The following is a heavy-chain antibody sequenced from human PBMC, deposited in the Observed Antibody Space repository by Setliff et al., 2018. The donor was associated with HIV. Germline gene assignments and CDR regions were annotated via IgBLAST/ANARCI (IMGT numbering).Heavy chain of an antibody. V-gene: IGHV1-18*01. CDR3: ARDLYSSGWPNWFDP. D-gene: IGHD6-19*01. CDR1: GYTFTDYG. Sequence: ASVKVSCKASGYTFTDYGISWVRQAPGQGLEWMGWISPYNGNTNYAQKLQGRVTMTTDTSTSTAYMELRSLRSDDTAVYYCARDLYSSGWPNWFDPWGQGTLVTVSS. J-gene: IGHJ5*02. CDR2: ISPYNGNT.